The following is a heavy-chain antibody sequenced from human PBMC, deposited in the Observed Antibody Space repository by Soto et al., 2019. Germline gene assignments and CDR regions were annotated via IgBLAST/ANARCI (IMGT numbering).Heavy chain of an antibody. Sequence: ASVKVSCKASGYTFTGYYMHWVRQAPGQGLEWMGWINPNSGGTNYAQKFQGWVTMTRDTSISTAYMELSRLRSDDTAVYYCAKGTSPTAAGQHIHNWGQGTLVTVSS. CDR2: INPNSGGT. V-gene: IGHV1-2*04. J-gene: IGHJ4*02. CDR1: GYTFTGYY. CDR3: AKGTSPTAAGQHIHN. D-gene: IGHD6-13*01.